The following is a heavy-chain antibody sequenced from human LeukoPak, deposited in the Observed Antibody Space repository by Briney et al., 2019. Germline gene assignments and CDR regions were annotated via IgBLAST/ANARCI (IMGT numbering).Heavy chain of an antibody. CDR3: AKDSVTYSSSWYTFDY. V-gene: IGHV3-30*02. CDR1: EFTLSSYG. CDR2: IRYDGSNK. J-gene: IGHJ4*02. D-gene: IGHD6-13*01. Sequence: GGSLRRSCAASEFTLSSYGMHWVRQAPGKGLEWVAFIRYDGSNKYYADSGKGRFTISRDNSKNTLYLQMNSLRAEDTAVYYCAKDSVTYSSSWYTFDYWGQGTLVTVSS.